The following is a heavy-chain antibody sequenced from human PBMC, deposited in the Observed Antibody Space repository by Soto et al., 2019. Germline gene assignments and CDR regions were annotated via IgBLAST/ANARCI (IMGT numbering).Heavy chain of an antibody. CDR1: GGSISSSNW. J-gene: IGHJ4*02. CDR3: ARVYARRGNYYDSSGYDRLDY. CDR2: IYHSGST. D-gene: IGHD3-22*01. Sequence: SETLSLTCAVSGGSISSSNWWSWVRQPPGKGLEWIGEIYHSGSTNYNPSLKSRVTISVDKSKNQFSLKLSSVTAADTAVYYCARVYARRGNYYDSSGYDRLDYWGQGTLVTVSS. V-gene: IGHV4-4*02.